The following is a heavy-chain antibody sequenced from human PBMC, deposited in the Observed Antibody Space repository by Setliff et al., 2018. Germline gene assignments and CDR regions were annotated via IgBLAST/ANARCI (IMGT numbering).Heavy chain of an antibody. CDR2: IIPIFGST. Sequence: SVKVSCKASGGTFSRSAISWVRQAPGQGLEWMGGIIPIFGSTNYAQKFQDRVTIITDESTSTAYMELSSLRSEDTAMYYCAREKVVVVSATSYHYYMDVWGKGTTVTVSS. CDR1: GGTFSRSA. V-gene: IGHV1-69*05. J-gene: IGHJ6*03. CDR3: AREKVVVVSATSYHYYMDV. D-gene: IGHD2-15*01.